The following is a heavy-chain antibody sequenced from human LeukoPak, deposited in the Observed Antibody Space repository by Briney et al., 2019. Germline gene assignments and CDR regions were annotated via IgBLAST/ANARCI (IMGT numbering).Heavy chain of an antibody. D-gene: IGHD5-12*01. CDR1: GFTFSSSA. CDR2: ISRSGSTK. CDR3: ARGPSGYHNT. V-gene: IGHV3-48*01. J-gene: IGHJ4*02. Sequence: GGSLRLSCAASGFTFSSSAMSWVRQAPGKGLEWVSSISRSGSTKYYADSVKGRFTISRDNSKNTLYLQMNSLRAEDTAVYYCARGPSGYHNTGGQGTLVTVSS.